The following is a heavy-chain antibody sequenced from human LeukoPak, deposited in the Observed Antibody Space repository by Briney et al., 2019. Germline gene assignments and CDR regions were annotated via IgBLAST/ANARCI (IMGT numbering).Heavy chain of an antibody. D-gene: IGHD2-21*02. J-gene: IGHJ4*02. Sequence: PGGSLRLSCAASGFXFSSYAMTWVRQAPGKGLEWISTIGASGGGTFYADSVKGRFTISRDNSKNMLYLQMNSLRADDTAVYYCAKRQVTIVGQNYFDYWGQGTLVTVSS. CDR1: GFXFSSYA. CDR2: IGASGGGT. V-gene: IGHV3-23*01. CDR3: AKRQVTIVGQNYFDY.